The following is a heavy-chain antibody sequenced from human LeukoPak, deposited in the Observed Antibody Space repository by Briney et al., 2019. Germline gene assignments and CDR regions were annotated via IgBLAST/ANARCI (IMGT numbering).Heavy chain of an antibody. Sequence: SETLSLTCTVSGGSISSHYWSWIRQPPGKGVEWIGYIYYSGSTNYNPSLKSRVTISVDTSKNQFSLKLSSVTAADTAVYYCARARHSLDIVVVPAAITAPYFDYWGQGTLVTVSS. CDR2: IYYSGST. D-gene: IGHD2-2*03. CDR1: GGSISSHY. J-gene: IGHJ4*02. CDR3: ARARHSLDIVVVPAAITAPYFDY. V-gene: IGHV4-59*11.